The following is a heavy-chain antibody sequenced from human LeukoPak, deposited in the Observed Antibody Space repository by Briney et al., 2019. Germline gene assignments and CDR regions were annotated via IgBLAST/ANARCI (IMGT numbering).Heavy chain of an antibody. CDR2: IKPDGSET. D-gene: IGHD5-12*01. CDR1: GFSFSDSW. Sequence: GGSLRLSCGASGFSFSDSWMSWVRQPPGKGPEWVASIKPDGSETYTVDAVQGRFIISRDNSKNTLYLQMDSLRVEDTAVYYCAKDRSYSGYEPLDYWGQGTLVTVSS. J-gene: IGHJ4*02. V-gene: IGHV3-7*01. CDR3: AKDRSYSGYEPLDY.